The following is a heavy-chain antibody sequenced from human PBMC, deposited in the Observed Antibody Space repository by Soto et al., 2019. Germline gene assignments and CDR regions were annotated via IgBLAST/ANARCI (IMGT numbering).Heavy chain of an antibody. CDR2: INGDASST. V-gene: IGHV3-74*01. CDR3: ARDRSYAMEV. CDR1: W. J-gene: IGHJ6*02. Sequence: WQLLVRQAPGEGLVWVSCINGDASSTTYADSVKGRFTISRDDAKNTVYLQMTSLRAEGTAVYFCARDRSYAMEVWGQGSRVTGSS.